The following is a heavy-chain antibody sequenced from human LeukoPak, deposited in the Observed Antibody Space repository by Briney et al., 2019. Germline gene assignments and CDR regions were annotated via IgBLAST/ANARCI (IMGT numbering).Heavy chain of an antibody. CDR3: ARGNYDFWSDPKWFDP. V-gene: IGHV4-34*01. Sequence: SETLSLTCAVYGGPFSGYYWSGIRQPPGRGVEGIGEINHSGSTNYNPSHKSRVTISVDTSKNQFSLKLSSVTAADTAVYYCARGNYDFWSDPKWFDPWGQGTLVTVSS. CDR1: GGPFSGYY. J-gene: IGHJ5*02. D-gene: IGHD3-3*01. CDR2: INHSGST.